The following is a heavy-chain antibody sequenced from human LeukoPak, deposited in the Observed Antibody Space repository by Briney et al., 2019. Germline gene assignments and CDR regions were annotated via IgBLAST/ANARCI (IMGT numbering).Heavy chain of an antibody. Sequence: ASVKVSCKASGYTFTGYYMHWVRQAPGQGLEWMGWINPNSGGTNYAQKFQGRVTMTRDTSISTAYMELSRLRSDDTAVYYCARDVPPSSSSWSSVDYWGQGTLVTVSS. CDR3: ARDVPPSSSSWSSVDY. V-gene: IGHV1-2*02. CDR1: GYTFTGYY. J-gene: IGHJ4*02. CDR2: INPNSGGT. D-gene: IGHD6-13*01.